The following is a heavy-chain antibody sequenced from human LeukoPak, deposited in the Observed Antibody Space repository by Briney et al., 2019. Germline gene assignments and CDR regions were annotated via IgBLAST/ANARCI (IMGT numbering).Heavy chain of an antibody. CDR1: GGSISSYY. J-gene: IGHJ3*02. V-gene: IGHV4-4*07. CDR3: ARDSIILARRYAFDI. CDR2: IYTSGST. Sequence: SETLSLTCTVSGGSISSYYWSWIRQPAGKGLEWIGRIYTSGSTNYNPSLKSRVTMSVDTSKNQFSLKLSSVTAADTAVYYCARDSIILARRYAFDIWGQGTMVTVSS. D-gene: IGHD2-8*02.